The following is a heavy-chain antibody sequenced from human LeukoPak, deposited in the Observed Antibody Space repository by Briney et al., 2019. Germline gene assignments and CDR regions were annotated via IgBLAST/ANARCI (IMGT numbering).Heavy chain of an antibody. D-gene: IGHD4-17*01. CDR1: VSDDSITNYY. Sequence: SETLSLTCTVSVSDDSITNYYWSWIRQPAGKGLEYIGRIFTSGNTDYNPSLKSRVTMSIDTSKEQFSLKVSSATAADTAVYYCARAREYGDYFDFWGQGTLVTVSS. V-gene: IGHV4-4*07. CDR2: IFTSGNT. J-gene: IGHJ4*02. CDR3: ARAREYGDYFDF.